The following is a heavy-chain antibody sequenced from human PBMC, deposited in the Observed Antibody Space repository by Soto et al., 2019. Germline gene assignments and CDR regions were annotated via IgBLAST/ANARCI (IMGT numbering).Heavy chain of an antibody. Sequence: QVQLVESGGGVVQPGRSLRLSCAASGFTFSTHAMHWVRQAPGKGLECVAIVSFDGSNKYYADSVKGRFTISRDNSKNTLYRKMSGQTPEDTAVHYCAREQPGITTPGGGRIDHWGQGTLVTVSS. J-gene: IGHJ4*02. D-gene: IGHD1-20*01. CDR3: AREQPGITTPGGGRIDH. CDR1: GFTFSTHA. CDR2: VSFDGSNK. V-gene: IGHV3-30-3*01.